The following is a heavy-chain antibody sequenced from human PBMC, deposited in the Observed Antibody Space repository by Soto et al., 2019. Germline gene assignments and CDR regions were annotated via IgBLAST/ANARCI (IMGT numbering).Heavy chain of an antibody. D-gene: IGHD3-22*01. V-gene: IGHV5-51*01. Sequence: GESLKISCKGSGYSFTSYWIGWVRQMPGKGLEWMGIIYPGDPDTRYSPSFQGQVTISADKSISTAYLQWSSLKASDTAMYYCARRPRGWYDSSGYAESKYYFDYWGQGTLVTVSS. CDR3: ARRPRGWYDSSGYAESKYYFDY. CDR2: IYPGDPDT. J-gene: IGHJ4*02. CDR1: GYSFTSYW.